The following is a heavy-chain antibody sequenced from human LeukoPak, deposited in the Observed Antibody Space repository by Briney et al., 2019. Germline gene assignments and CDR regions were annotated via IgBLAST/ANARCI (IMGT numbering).Heavy chain of an antibody. V-gene: IGHV3-49*03. CDR3: SRKGDHNPGDY. D-gene: IGHD2-21*02. J-gene: IGHJ4*02. CDR2: IRIKAYGGTT. CDR1: GFTFGDYD. Sequence: GGSLRLSCTASGFTFGDYDMSWFRQAPGKGLEWVVFIRIKAYGGTTEYAASVKGRFTISRDDSQSVADLQMNNLKTAYTAVYYCSRKGDHNPGDYWGQGTLVTVSS.